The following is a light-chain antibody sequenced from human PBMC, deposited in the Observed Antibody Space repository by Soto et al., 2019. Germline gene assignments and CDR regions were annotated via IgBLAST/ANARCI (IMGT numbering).Light chain of an antibody. Sequence: DIQMTQSPTSLSASVGDRVTITCRASQGIRNCVAWYQQKPGKAPKLLIYAASTLQSGVPSRFIGSGSGTDFSLTINRLEPEDVATYSCQKYSSVPVFGPGTKVEIK. CDR2: AAS. CDR3: QKYSSVPV. J-gene: IGKJ3*01. V-gene: IGKV1-27*01. CDR1: QGIRNC.